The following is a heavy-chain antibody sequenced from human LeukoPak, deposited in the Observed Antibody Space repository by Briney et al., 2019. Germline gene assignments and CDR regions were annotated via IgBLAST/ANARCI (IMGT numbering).Heavy chain of an antibody. J-gene: IGHJ5*02. CDR3: ARDQDIVVVVATGGWFDP. CDR2: LNPNSGGT. CDR1: GYTFTGYY. Sequence: ASVKVSCKASGYTFTGYYMHWVRQAPGQGLEWMGWLNPNSGGTNYAQKFQGRVTMTRDTSISTAYMELSRLRSDDTAVYYCARDQDIVVVVATGGWFDPWGQGTLVTVSS. D-gene: IGHD2-15*01. V-gene: IGHV1-2*02.